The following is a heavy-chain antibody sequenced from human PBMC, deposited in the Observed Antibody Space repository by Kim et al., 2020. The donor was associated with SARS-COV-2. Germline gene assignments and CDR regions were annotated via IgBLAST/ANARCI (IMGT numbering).Heavy chain of an antibody. V-gene: IGHV3-30-3*01. CDR3: ARESRPLSGGDY. CDR2: ILYDGSNK. J-gene: IGHJ4*02. Sequence: GGSLRLSCAASGFTFSSYAMHWVRQAPGKGLEWVAAILYDGSNKYYAASVKGRFTISRDNSKNTLYLQMNSLRAEDTAVYYCARESRPLSGGDYWGQGTLLTVSS. CDR1: GFTFSSYA. D-gene: IGHD1-26*01.